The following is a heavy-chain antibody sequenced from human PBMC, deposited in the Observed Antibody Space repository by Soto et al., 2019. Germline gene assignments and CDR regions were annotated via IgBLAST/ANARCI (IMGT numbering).Heavy chain of an antibody. CDR2: IMPVFATP. D-gene: IGHD3-3*02. Sequence: QVQLMQSGAEVKKPGSSVKVSCKASGGTFSTSAISWVRQAPGEGLEWVGGIMPVFATPDYAQKFQGRVTXPXDXSTTTAYLELTSLTTDDTAVYYCARDKDRQQLGGNYYYILDVWGQGTAITVSS. J-gene: IGHJ6*02. CDR3: ARDKDRQQLGGNYYYILDV. V-gene: IGHV1-69*05. CDR1: GGTFSTSA.